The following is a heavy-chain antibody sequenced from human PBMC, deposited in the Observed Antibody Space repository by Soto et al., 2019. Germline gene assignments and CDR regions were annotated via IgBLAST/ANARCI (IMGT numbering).Heavy chain of an antibody. D-gene: IGHD1-1*01. J-gene: IGHJ4*02. CDR2: ISYDGSNK. CDR1: GFTFRSYA. V-gene: IGHV3-30-3*01. Sequence: GGSLRLSCXASGFTFRSYAMHWVRQAPGKGLEWVAVISYDGSNKYYADSVKGRFTISRDNSKNTLYLQMNSLRAEDTAVYYCAKVHGRPSYFDYWGQGTLVTVSS. CDR3: AKVHGRPSYFDY.